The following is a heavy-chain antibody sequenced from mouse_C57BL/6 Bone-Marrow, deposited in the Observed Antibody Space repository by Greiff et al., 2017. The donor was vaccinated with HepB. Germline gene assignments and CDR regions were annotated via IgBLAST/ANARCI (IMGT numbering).Heavy chain of an antibody. V-gene: IGHV1-22*01. Sequence: VHVKQSGPELVKPGASVKMSCKASGYTFTDYNMHWVKQSHGKSLEWIGYINPNNGGTSYNQKFKGKATLTVNKSSSTAYMELRSLTSEDSAVYYCASLLLRHYWGQGTTLTVSS. CDR1: GYTFTDYN. CDR2: INPNNGGT. CDR3: ASLLLRHY. J-gene: IGHJ2*01. D-gene: IGHD1-1*01.